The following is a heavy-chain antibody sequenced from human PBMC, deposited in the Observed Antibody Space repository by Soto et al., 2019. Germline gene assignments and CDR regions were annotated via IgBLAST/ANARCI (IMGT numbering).Heavy chain of an antibody. CDR2: IIPIFGTA. CDR3: ARDRGVQLWSHFDY. CDR1: GGTFSSYA. V-gene: IGHV1-69*13. D-gene: IGHD5-18*01. J-gene: IGHJ4*02. Sequence: GASVKVSCKASGGTFSSYAISWVRQAPGQGLEWMGGIIPIFGTANYAQKFQGRVTITADESTSTAYMELSSLRSEDTAMYYCARDRGVQLWSHFDYWGQGTLVTVSS.